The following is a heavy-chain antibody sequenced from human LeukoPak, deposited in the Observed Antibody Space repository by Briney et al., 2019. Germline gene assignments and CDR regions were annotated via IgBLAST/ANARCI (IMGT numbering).Heavy chain of an antibody. CDR2: IKPDGSEQ. D-gene: IGHD6-13*01. Sequence: GGSLRLSCEASGFNLSSYWMCWVRQAPGKGLEYVATIKPDGSEQLYVGSAKGRFTISKDSAKNSVFLQINSLRAEDTAMYYCAKQGAYFFDYWGQGTLVTVSS. V-gene: IGHV3-7*01. CDR3: AKQGAYFFDY. J-gene: IGHJ4*02. CDR1: GFNLSSYW.